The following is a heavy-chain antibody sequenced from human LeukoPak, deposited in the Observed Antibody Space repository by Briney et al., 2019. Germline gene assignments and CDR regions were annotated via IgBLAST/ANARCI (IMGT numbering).Heavy chain of an antibody. CDR2: IYHSGST. CDR3: ARDTYSSSWYNWFDP. J-gene: IGHJ5*02. D-gene: IGHD6-13*01. Sequence: PSETLSLTCAVYGGSFSGYYWSWIRQPPGKGLEWIGYIYHSGSTYYNPSLKSRVTISVDRSKNQFSLKLSSVTAADTAVYYCARDTYSSSWYNWFDPWGQGTLVTVSS. CDR1: GGSFSGYY. V-gene: IGHV4-34*01.